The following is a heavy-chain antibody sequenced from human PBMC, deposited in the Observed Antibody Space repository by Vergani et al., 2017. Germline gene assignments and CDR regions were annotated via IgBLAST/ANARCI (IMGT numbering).Heavy chain of an antibody. J-gene: IGHJ4*02. Sequence: QVQLVESGGGLVKPGGSLRLSCAASGFTFSAYYMTWIRQAPGKGLEWVSYISSSGSTMYYADSVKGRFTSSRDNAKNTLYLQMNSLRAEDSAVYHCAGSLRGIEESCAEDDWGQGTLVTVSS. D-gene: IGHD2/OR15-2a*01. CDR1: GFTFSAYY. CDR3: AGSLRGIEESCAEDD. CDR2: ISSSGSTM. V-gene: IGHV3-11*01.